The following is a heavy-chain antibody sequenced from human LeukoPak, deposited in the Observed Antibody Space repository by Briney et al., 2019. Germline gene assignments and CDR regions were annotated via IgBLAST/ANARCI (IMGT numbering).Heavy chain of an antibody. CDR1: GFTFSSYS. Sequence: GGSLRLSCAASGFTFSSYSMNWVRQAPGKGLEWVSSISSSSSYIYYADSVKGRFTVSRDNAKNSLYLQMNILRAEDTAVYYCASPYCGGDCYYYYGMDVWGQGTTVTVSS. D-gene: IGHD2-21*02. V-gene: IGHV3-21*01. CDR2: ISSSSSYI. J-gene: IGHJ6*02. CDR3: ASPYCGGDCYYYYGMDV.